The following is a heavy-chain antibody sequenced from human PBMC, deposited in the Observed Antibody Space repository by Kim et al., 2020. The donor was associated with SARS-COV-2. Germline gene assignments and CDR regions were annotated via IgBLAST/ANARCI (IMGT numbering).Heavy chain of an antibody. CDR2: ISGSGGST. V-gene: IGHV3-23*01. CDR1: GFTFSSYA. D-gene: IGHD6-13*01. J-gene: IGHJ5*02. Sequence: GGSLRLSCAASGFTFSSYAMSWVRQAPGKGLEWVSAISGSGGSTYYADSVKGRFTISRDNSKNTLYLQMNSLRAEDTAVYYCAKGYSSSWYGGWFDPWGQGTLVTVSS. CDR3: AKGYSSSWYGGWFDP.